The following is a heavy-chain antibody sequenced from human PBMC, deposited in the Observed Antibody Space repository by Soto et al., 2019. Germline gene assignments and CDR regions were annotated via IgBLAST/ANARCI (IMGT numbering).Heavy chain of an antibody. J-gene: IGHJ6*03. V-gene: IGHV1-3*01. CDR1: GYTFTSYA. CDR2: INAGNGNT. D-gene: IGHD2-2*01. Sequence: QVQLVQSGAEVKKPGASVKVSCKASGYTFTSYAMHWVRQAPGQRLEWMGWINAGNGNTKYSQKFQGRVTITRDTSASTAYMELSSRRSEDTAVYYCARDLSCSSTSCYQGYYYYYYMDVWGKGTTVTVSS. CDR3: ARDLSCSSTSCYQGYYYYYYMDV.